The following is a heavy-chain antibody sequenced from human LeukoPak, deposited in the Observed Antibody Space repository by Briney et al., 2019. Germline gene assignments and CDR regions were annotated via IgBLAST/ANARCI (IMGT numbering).Heavy chain of an antibody. J-gene: IGHJ4*02. D-gene: IGHD3/OR15-3a*01. V-gene: IGHV4-39*01. CDR1: GGSISSNTHY. CDR2: IYYTGST. CDR3: ARNFRTDIRIDY. Sequence: SETLSLTCTVSGGSISSNTHYWVWVRQPPGKGLEWIGSIYYTGSTYFSPSLKSRVAISVDTSKSQFSLKLSSVTAADTAVYFCARNFRTDIRIDYWGQGTLVSVSP.